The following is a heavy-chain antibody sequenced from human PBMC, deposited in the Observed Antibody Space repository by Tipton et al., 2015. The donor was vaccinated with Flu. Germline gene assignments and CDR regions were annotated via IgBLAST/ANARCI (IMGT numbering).Heavy chain of an antibody. CDR2: IYTSGST. CDR3: ARNKQQLSYWYFDL. V-gene: IGHV4-4*07. Sequence: LRLSCTVSGGSISSYYWSWIRQPAGKGLEWIGRIYTSGSTNYNPSLKSRVTISVDTSKNQFSLKLSSVTAADTAVYYCARNKQQLSYWYFDLWGRGTLVTFSS. CDR1: GGSISSYY. D-gene: IGHD6-13*01. J-gene: IGHJ2*01.